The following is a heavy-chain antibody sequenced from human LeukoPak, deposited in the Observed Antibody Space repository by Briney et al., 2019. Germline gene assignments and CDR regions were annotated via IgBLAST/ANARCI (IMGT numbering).Heavy chain of an antibody. CDR2: MNPNSGNT. D-gene: IGHD6-19*01. V-gene: IGHV1-8*01. CDR3: ARDSSGWYHWFDP. Sequence: ASLKVPCKASGYTFTSYDINWVRQATGQGLEWMGWMNPNSGNTGYAQKFQGRVTMTRNTSISTAYMELSSLRSEDTAVYYCARDSSGWYHWFDPWGQGTLVTVSS. CDR1: GYTFTSYD. J-gene: IGHJ5*02.